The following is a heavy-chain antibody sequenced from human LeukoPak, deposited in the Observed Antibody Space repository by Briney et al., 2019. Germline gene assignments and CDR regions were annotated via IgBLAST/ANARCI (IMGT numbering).Heavy chain of an antibody. V-gene: IGHV3-48*01. CDR1: GFTFSSYS. Sequence: GGSLRLSCAASGFTFSSYSMNWVRQAPGEGLEWVSYISSSSSTIYYADSVKGRFTISRDNAKNSLYLQMNSLRAEDTAVYYCARGHSYDFWSGHPNWFDPWGQGTLVTVSS. CDR2: ISSSSSTI. CDR3: ARGHSYDFWSGHPNWFDP. J-gene: IGHJ5*02. D-gene: IGHD3-3*01.